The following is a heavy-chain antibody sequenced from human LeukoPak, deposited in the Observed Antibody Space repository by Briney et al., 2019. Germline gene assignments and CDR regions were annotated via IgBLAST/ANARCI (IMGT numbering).Heavy chain of an antibody. CDR2: IIPILGIA. CDR3: AIAALYYYYYYMDV. V-gene: IGHV1-69*04. CDR1: GGTFSSYA. J-gene: IGHJ6*03. Sequence: ASVKVSCKASGGTFSSYAISWVRQAPGQGLEWMGRIIPILGIANYAQKFQGRVTITADKSTSTAYMELSSLRSEDTAVYYCAIAALYYYYYYMDVWGKGTTVTVSS.